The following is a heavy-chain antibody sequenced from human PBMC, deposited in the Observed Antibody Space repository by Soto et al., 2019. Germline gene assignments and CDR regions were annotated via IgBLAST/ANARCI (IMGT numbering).Heavy chain of an antibody. J-gene: IGHJ4*02. CDR2: IGTGFDT. D-gene: IGHD5-18*01. V-gene: IGHV3-13*01. CDR1: GFNFSSYD. CDR3: ARAPFSDTAILDY. Sequence: PGGSLRLSCAASGFNFSSYDMHWVRQSTGKGLEWVSAIGTGFDTYYPGSVKGRFTLSRENAKNSLYLQMNSLRAEDTAVYYCARAPFSDTAILDYWGQGTLVTVSS.